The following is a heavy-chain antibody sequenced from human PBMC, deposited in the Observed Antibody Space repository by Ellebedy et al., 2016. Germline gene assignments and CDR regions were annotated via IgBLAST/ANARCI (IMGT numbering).Heavy chain of an antibody. D-gene: IGHD5-12*01. Sequence: GSLRLSCAVYGESLSGHYWSWIRQSPGKELEWIGEINHSGYTNYNPSLKSRVTISVDMSKNQFSLKLNSVTAADTAVYYCARATLVATTTLDCWGQGSLVTVS. CDR1: GESLSGHY. CDR3: ARATLVATTTLDC. J-gene: IGHJ4*02. CDR2: INHSGYT. V-gene: IGHV4-34*01.